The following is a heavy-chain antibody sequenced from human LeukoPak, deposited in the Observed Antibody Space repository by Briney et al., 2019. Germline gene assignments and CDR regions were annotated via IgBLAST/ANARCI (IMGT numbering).Heavy chain of an antibody. V-gene: IGHV4-39*07. CDR1: GGSISSSSYY. J-gene: IGHJ4*02. Sequence: SETLSLTCLVSGGSISSSSYYWGWIRQPPGKGLEWIGSIYYSGSTYYNPSLKSRVTISVDTSKNQFSLKLSSVTAADTAVYYCARWINGIYYFDYWGQGTLVTVSS. CDR2: IYYSGST. CDR3: ARWINGIYYFDY. D-gene: IGHD1-14*01.